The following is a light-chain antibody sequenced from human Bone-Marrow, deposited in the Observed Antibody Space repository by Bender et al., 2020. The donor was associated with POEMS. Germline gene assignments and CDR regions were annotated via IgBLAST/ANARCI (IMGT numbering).Light chain of an antibody. CDR3: QSYDNSLGGWV. CDR2: SYN. Sequence: QSVLTQPPSASGTPGQRVTISCTGSSSNTGSGYDINWYQHLPGTAPKLLIYSYNNRPSGVPDRFSGSKSGTSASLAITGLQAEDEGDYYCQSYDNSLGGWVFGGGTKLTVL. V-gene: IGLV1-40*01. CDR1: SSNTGSGYD. J-gene: IGLJ3*02.